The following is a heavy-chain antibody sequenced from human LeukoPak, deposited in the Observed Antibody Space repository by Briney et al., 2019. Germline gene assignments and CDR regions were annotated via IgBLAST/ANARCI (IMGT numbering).Heavy chain of an antibody. V-gene: IGHV3-48*03. D-gene: IGHD3-9*01. Sequence: PGGSLRLSCAASGFTFSSYEMNWVRQAPGKGLEWVSYISSCGSTIYYADSVKGRFTISRDNAKNSLYLQMNSLRAEDTAVYYCAVYDILTGYFDYWGQGTLVTVSS. CDR3: AVYDILTGYFDY. J-gene: IGHJ4*02. CDR2: ISSCGSTI. CDR1: GFTFSSYE.